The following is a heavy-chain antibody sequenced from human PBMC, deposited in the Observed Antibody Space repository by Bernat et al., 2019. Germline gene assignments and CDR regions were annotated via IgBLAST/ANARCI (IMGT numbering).Heavy chain of an antibody. J-gene: IGHJ4*02. D-gene: IGHD7-27*01. V-gene: IGHV3-11*06. Sequence: QVQLVESGGGVVQPGRSLTLSCAASGFTFSDYYMSWIRQAPGKGLEWVSDISSSNTYTNNADSVKGRFTISRDNAKNSLYLQMNSLRAEDTAVYYCARENWGYFDYWGQGTLVTVSS. CDR2: ISSSNTYT. CDR1: GFTFSDYY. CDR3: ARENWGYFDY.